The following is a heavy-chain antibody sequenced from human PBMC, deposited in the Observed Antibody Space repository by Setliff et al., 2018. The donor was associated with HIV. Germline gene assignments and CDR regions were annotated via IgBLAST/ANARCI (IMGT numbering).Heavy chain of an antibody. V-gene: IGHV4-38-2*02. D-gene: IGHD2-8*02. CDR2: IYHRGGT. CDR1: GSSISSNSY. CDR3: ARDTGVNVAPDGRGYHTFDF. J-gene: IGHJ3*01. Sequence: SETLSLTCSVSGSSISSNSYWWAWIRQPPGKGLEYIGTIYHRGGTFNNPSLKSRVVMSVGTSKNQFSLKLTSVTAADTATYYCARDTGVNVAPDGRGYHTFDFWGRGTMVTVPS.